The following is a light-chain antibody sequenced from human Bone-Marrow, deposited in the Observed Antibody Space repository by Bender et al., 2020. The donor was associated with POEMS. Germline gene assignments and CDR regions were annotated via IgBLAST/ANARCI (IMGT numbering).Light chain of an antibody. CDR3: SSYTSSYTYV. CDR2: GYN. CDR1: SSNTGSGYD. J-gene: IGLJ1*01. Sequence: QSVLTQALSASGTPGQRVTISCTGSSSNTGSGYDINWYQHLPGTAPKLLIYGYNNRPSGVPDRFSGSKSGTSASLTISGLQAEDEADYYCSSYTSSYTYVFGTGTKVTVL. V-gene: IGLV1-40*01.